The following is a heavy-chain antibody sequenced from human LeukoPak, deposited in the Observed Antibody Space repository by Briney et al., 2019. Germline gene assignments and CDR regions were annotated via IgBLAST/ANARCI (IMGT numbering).Heavy chain of an antibody. CDR3: ASDPYYYDSSGYYYGGAFDI. CDR2: IYYSGTT. CDR1: GDSISSYY. J-gene: IGHJ3*02. V-gene: IGHV4-59*08. Sequence: SETLSLTCSVSGDSISSYYWNWIRQPPGKGLEWIGYIYYSGTTNYNPSLKSRVTISVDTSKNEFSLKLSSVTAADTAVYYCASDPYYYDSSGYYYGGAFDIWGQGTMVTVSS. D-gene: IGHD3-22*01.